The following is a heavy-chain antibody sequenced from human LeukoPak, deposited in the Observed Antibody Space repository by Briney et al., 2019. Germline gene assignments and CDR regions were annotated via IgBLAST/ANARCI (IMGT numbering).Heavy chain of an antibody. CDR1: GGSLSGYY. D-gene: IGHD1-1*01. CDR2: IYSSGTT. Sequence: SETLSLTCTVSGGSLSGYYWSWIRQTPGKGLEWIGYIYSSGTTNYNRSLQSRVIISLDTPKNQFSLSVTSVTAADTAMYFCARRISSWNVYIDKWGQGIQVAVSS. CDR3: ARRISSWNVYIDK. V-gene: IGHV4-4*09. J-gene: IGHJ4*02.